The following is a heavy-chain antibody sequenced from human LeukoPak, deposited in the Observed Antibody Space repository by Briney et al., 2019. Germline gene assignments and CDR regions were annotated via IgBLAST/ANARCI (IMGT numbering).Heavy chain of an antibody. CDR2: ISSNGGNT. V-gene: IGHV3-64*01. CDR1: GFTFSSYA. Sequence: PGGSLRLSCAASGFTFSSYAMHWVRQAPGKGLEYVSAISSNGGNTYYANSVKGRFTISRDNSKNTLYLQMGSLRAEDMAVYYCARDTSSSGWYVGWFDPWGQGTLVTVSS. D-gene: IGHD6-19*01. CDR3: ARDTSSSGWYVGWFDP. J-gene: IGHJ5*02.